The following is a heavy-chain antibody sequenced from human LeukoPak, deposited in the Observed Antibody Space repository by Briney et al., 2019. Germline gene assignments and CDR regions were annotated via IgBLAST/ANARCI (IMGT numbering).Heavy chain of an antibody. V-gene: IGHV3-23*01. D-gene: IGHD2-2*01. CDR1: GFTFSSYG. CDR2: ISGSGGST. Sequence: GGSLRLSCAASGFTFSSYGMSWVRQAPGKGLEWVSAISGSGGSTYYADSVKGRFTISRDNSKNTLYLQMNSLRAEDTAVYYCAKTSDDIVVVPAADFDYWGQGTLVTASS. CDR3: AKTSDDIVVVPAADFDY. J-gene: IGHJ4*02.